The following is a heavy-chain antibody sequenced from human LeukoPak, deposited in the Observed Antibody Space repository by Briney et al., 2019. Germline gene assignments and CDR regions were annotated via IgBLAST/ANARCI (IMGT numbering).Heavy chain of an antibody. Sequence: PSETLSLTCAVSGGSISSSNWWSWVRQPPGKGLEWIGEIYHSGSTTYSPSLKGRVTLSIDKSRNQFSLKLSSVTAADTAVYYCARRRDGYGHFDYWGQGTLVTVSS. J-gene: IGHJ4*02. CDR2: IYHSGST. V-gene: IGHV4-4*02. D-gene: IGHD5-24*01. CDR3: ARRRDGYGHFDY. CDR1: GGSISSSNW.